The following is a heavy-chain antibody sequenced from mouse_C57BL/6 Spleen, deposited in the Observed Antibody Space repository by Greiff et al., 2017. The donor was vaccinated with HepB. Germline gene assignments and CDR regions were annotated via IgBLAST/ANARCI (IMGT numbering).Heavy chain of an antibody. J-gene: IGHJ3*01. Sequence: VQLQQSGAELVMPGASVKLSCKASGYTFTSYWMHWVKQRPGQGLEWIGEIDPSDSYTNYNQKFKGKSTLTVDKSSSTAYMQLSSLTSEDSAVYYCATITTVSAGGCAYWGQGTLVTVSA. V-gene: IGHV1-69*01. D-gene: IGHD1-1*01. CDR3: ATITTVSAGGCAY. CDR1: GYTFTSYW. CDR2: IDPSDSYT.